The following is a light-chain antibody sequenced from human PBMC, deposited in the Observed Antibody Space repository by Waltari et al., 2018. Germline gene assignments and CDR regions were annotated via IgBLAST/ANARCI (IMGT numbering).Light chain of an antibody. CDR2: GAS. CDR3: QHYHNQPLT. V-gene: IGKV3-15*01. Sequence: EIVMTQSPAFLSVSPGETVTLSCMASHYVGSVLAWYPPRRGQAPRPLIFGASTRATGIPAMFSGSGSGTEFALTISRLQSEDSASYHCQHYHNQPLTFGGGTQVEV. CDR1: HYVGSV. J-gene: IGKJ4*01.